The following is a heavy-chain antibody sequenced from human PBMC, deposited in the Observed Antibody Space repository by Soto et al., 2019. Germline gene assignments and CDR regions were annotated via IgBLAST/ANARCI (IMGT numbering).Heavy chain of an antibody. Sequence: SETLSLTCTVSGGSVSTGGYYWTWIRQHPGKGLEWIGYIYYSGSTFCNPSLKSRVTISVDTSKNQFSLNLSSVTAADTAVYYCARLFAYYDKEPGAFDIWGQGTMVTVSS. V-gene: IGHV4-31*03. CDR1: GGSVSTGGYY. J-gene: IGHJ3*02. D-gene: IGHD3-16*01. CDR3: ARLFAYYDKEPGAFDI. CDR2: IYYSGST.